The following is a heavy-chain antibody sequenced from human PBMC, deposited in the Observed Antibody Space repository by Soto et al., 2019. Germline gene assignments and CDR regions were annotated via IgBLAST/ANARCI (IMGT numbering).Heavy chain of an antibody. CDR3: ARPKGVAPAVWYFDL. CDR1: GDYVTSHY. CDR2: VYHSEKT. Sequence: QVQLQESGPGLVKPSETLSLTCTVSGDYVTSHYWSWIRQPPGKGLEWIGYVYHSEKTDSSPSLKSRVTISVDTSNNQIPLSLTSVTAADTAIYYCARPKGVAPAVWYFDLWGRGTLVTVSS. V-gene: IGHV4-59*08. J-gene: IGHJ2*01. D-gene: IGHD2-8*01.